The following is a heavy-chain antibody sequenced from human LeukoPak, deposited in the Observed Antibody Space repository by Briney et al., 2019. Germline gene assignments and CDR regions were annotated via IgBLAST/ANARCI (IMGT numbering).Heavy chain of an antibody. CDR1: GGSFSGYY. V-gene: IGHV4-34*01. CDR2: INHSGST. D-gene: IGHD6-25*01. J-gene: IGHJ4*02. CDR3: ARYIAATPFDY. Sequence: SETLSLTCAVYGGSFSGYYWSWIRQPPGKGLEWIGEINHSGSTNYNPSLKSRVTISVDTSKNQFSLKLSSVTAADTAVYYCARYIAATPFDYWGQGTLVTVSS.